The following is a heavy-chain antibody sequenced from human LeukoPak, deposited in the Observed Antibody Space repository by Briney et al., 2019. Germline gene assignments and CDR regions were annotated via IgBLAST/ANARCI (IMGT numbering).Heavy chain of an antibody. V-gene: IGHV6-1*01. CDR3: ARAQGGIFDY. J-gene: IGHJ4*02. CDR1: GDSVSSHLVT. Sequence: SQTLSLTCAISGDSVSSHLVTWRWIRQSPSRGLELLGRTYYRSKWSNDFAESVKSRIIIDPDTSKNQFSLQLNSVTPDDTAVYYCARAQGGIFDYWGQGTLVTVSS. CDR2: TYYRSKWSN. D-gene: IGHD1-26*01.